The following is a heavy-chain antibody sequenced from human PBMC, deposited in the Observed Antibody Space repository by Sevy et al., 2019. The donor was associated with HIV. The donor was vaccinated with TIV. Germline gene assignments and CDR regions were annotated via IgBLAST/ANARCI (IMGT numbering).Heavy chain of an antibody. CDR1: GGSFSGYY. D-gene: IGHD2-2*01. J-gene: IGHJ5*02. CDR3: ARAPPVVVVPGAPSWFDP. V-gene: IGHV4-34*01. Sequence: SETLSLTCAVYGGSFSGYYWNWIRQSPGKGLEWIGEINHSGSTHYNPSLKSRVTISVDTSKNQFYLRLNSVTAADTAVYSCARAPPVVVVPGAPSWFDPWGQGTLVTVSS. CDR2: INHSGST.